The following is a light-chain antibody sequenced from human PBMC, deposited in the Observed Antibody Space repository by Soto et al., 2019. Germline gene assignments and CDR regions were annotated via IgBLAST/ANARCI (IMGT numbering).Light chain of an antibody. CDR3: SSYAGNNNYV. Sequence: QSALTQPPSASGSPGQSVTFSCTGTSGDIGDYNYVSWYQQRPGKAPKLMIYEVTKRPSGVPDRFSGSKSGNTASLTVSGLQADEEADYYCSSYAGNNNYVFXTGTKLTVL. CDR2: EVT. J-gene: IGLJ1*01. V-gene: IGLV2-8*01. CDR1: SGDIGDYNY.